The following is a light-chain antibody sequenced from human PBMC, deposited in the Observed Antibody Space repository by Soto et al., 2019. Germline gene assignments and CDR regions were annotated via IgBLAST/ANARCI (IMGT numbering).Light chain of an antibody. J-gene: IGKJ4*01. Sequence: EIVLTQSPGTLSLSPGERATLSCRASQSVSSSYLAWYQQKPGQPPRLLIYDASNRATGIPARFSGSGSGTDFTLTISSLEPEDFAVYYCQQRNNWPPITFGGGTKVDIK. CDR3: QQRNNWPPIT. CDR1: QSVSSSY. V-gene: IGKV3D-20*02. CDR2: DAS.